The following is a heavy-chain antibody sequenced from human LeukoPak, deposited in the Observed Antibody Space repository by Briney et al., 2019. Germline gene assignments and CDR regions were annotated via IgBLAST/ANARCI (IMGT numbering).Heavy chain of an antibody. V-gene: IGHV1-46*01. CDR3: ARGSSYGFSMGY. J-gene: IGHJ4*02. CDR2: INPSGGST. D-gene: IGHD5-18*01. Sequence: ASVKVSCKASGYTFTGYYMHWVRQAPGQGLEWMGIINPSGGSTSYAQKLQGRVAMTTDTSTTTAYMELRSLRSDDTAVYYCARGSSYGFSMGYWGQGTLVTVSS. CDR1: GYTFTGYY.